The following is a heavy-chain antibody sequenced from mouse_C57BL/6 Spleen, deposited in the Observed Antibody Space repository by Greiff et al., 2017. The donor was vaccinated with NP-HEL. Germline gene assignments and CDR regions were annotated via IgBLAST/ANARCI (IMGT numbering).Heavy chain of an antibody. CDR3: AIYGNPYYYAMDY. D-gene: IGHD2-1*01. V-gene: IGHV1-50*01. Sequence: QVQLQQPGAELVKPGASVKLSCKASGYTFTSYWMQWVNQRPGQGLEWIGAIDPSDRYTTYNQNFTGKAPLTVDTSSSTAYMQLSSLTSEDSAVYYCAIYGNPYYYAMDYWGQGTSVTVSS. CDR2: IDPSDRYT. J-gene: IGHJ4*01. CDR1: GYTFTSYW.